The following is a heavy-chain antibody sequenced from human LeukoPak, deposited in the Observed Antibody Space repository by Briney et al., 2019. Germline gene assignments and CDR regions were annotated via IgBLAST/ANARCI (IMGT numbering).Heavy chain of an antibody. J-gene: IGHJ4*02. CDR2: TSYDGSNK. CDR3: ARGGRGITFGGVIGPIDY. Sequence: GGSLRLSCAASGFTFSSYAMHWVRQAPGKGLEWVAVTSYDGSNKYYADSVKGRFTISRDNSKNTLYLQMNSLRAEDTAVYYCARGGRGITFGGVIGPIDYWGQGTLVTVSS. V-gene: IGHV3-30*04. CDR1: GFTFSSYA. D-gene: IGHD3-16*02.